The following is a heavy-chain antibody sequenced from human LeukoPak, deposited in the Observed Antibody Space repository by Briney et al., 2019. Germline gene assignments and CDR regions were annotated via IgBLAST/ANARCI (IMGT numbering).Heavy chain of an antibody. D-gene: IGHD3-22*01. V-gene: IGHV4-39*07. CDR1: GGSVSSSSYY. J-gene: IGHJ4*02. CDR3: ASSEGKKYYYDSSGYYFDY. Sequence: SETLSLTCTVSGGSVSSSSYYWGWIRQPPGKGLEWIGSIYYSGSTYYNPSLKSRVSISVDTSKNQFSLKLNSLTAADAAVYYCASSEGKKYYYDSSGYYFDYWGQGTLVTVSS. CDR2: IYYSGST.